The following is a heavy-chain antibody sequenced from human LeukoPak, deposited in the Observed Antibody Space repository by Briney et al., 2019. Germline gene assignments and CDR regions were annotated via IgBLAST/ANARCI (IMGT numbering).Heavy chain of an antibody. V-gene: IGHV4-34*01. CDR3: AIPGDYGDRQFDY. Sequence: PSETLSLTCAVYGGSFSGYYWSWIRQPPGKGLEWIGEINHSGSTNYNPSLKSRVTISVGTSKNQFSLKLSSVTAADTAVYYCAIPGDYGDRQFDYWGQGTLVTVSS. CDR2: INHSGST. D-gene: IGHD4-17*01. J-gene: IGHJ4*02. CDR1: GGSFSGYY.